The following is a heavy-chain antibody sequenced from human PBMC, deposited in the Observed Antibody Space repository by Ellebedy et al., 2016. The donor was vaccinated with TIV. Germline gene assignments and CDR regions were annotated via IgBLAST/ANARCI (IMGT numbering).Heavy chain of an antibody. CDR2: IYYSGST. CDR3: ARGALSDYYGSGSYQLFDY. D-gene: IGHD3-10*01. Sequence: MPSETLSLTCTVSGGSISSSSYYWGWIRQPPGKGLEWIGSIYYSGSTYYNPSLKSRVTISVDTSKNQFSLKLSSVPAADTAVYYCARGALSDYYGSGSYQLFDYWGQGTLVTVSS. V-gene: IGHV4-39*01. J-gene: IGHJ4*02. CDR1: GGSISSSSYY.